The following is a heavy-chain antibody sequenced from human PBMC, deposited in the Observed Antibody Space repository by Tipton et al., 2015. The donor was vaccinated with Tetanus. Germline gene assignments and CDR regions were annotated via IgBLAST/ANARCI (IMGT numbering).Heavy chain of an antibody. CDR1: GFIFSSYG. Sequence: SLRLSCAASGFIFSSYGIHWVRQAPGKGLEWVAVSWYDGTDTYYADAVKGRFTISRDNSKNTLYLQMNSLRAEDTAVYYWAREADLSGGSCFSGDLDSWGRGTQVTVSS. CDR3: AREADLSGGSCFSGDLDS. CDR2: SWYDGTDT. D-gene: IGHD2-15*01. J-gene: IGHJ4*02. V-gene: IGHV3-33*01.